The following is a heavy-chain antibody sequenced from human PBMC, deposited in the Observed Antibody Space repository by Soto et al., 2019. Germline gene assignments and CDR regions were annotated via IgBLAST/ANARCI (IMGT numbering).Heavy chain of an antibody. Sequence: QVQLVESGGGVVQPGRSLRLSCAASGFTFSDYAMYWVRLAPGKGLEWVSVISFDGNIKYYTGSVKGRFTISRDNSKNTLHLQVNSLRTEDTALYYCARAPGHSVHSSGWQIDYWGQGTLVTVSS. CDR3: ARAPGHSVHSSGWQIDY. CDR2: ISFDGNIK. J-gene: IGHJ4*02. CDR1: GFTFSDYA. D-gene: IGHD6-19*01. V-gene: IGHV3-30-3*01.